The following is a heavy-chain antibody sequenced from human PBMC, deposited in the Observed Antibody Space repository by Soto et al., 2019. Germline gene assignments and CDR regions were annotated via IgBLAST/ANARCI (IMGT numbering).Heavy chain of an antibody. V-gene: IGHV1-18*01. Sequence: GASVKVSCKASGYTFTSYGISWVRQAPGQGLEWMGWISAYNGNTNYAQKLQGRVTMTTDTSTSTAYMELRSLRSDDTAVYYCARDSSYYGSGSYYCYWGQGTLVTVSS. CDR2: ISAYNGNT. J-gene: IGHJ4*02. CDR1: GYTFTSYG. D-gene: IGHD3-10*01. CDR3: ARDSSYYGSGSYYCY.